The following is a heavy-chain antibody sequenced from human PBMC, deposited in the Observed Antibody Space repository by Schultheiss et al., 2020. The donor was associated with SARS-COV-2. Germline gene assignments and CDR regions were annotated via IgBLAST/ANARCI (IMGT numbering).Heavy chain of an antibody. CDR2: IYTSGST. Sequence: SETLSLTCTVSGGSIGSYYWSWIRQPAGKGLEWIGRIYTSGSTNYNPSLKSRVTMSVDTSKNQFSLKLSSVTAADTAVYYCARVHSSGWYPGWFDPWGQGTLVTVSS. D-gene: IGHD6-19*01. V-gene: IGHV4-4*07. J-gene: IGHJ5*02. CDR1: GGSIGSYY. CDR3: ARVHSSGWYPGWFDP.